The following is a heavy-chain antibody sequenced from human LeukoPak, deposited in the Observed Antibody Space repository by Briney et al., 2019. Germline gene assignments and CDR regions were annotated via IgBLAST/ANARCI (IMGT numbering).Heavy chain of an antibody. V-gene: IGHV3-48*03. CDR2: ISSSGSTI. CDR3: ARAGETRHHMFGGVIVIDP. Sequence: GGSLRLSCAASGFTFSSYEMNWVRQAPGKGLEWVSYISSSGSTIYYADSVKGRFTISRDNAKNSLYLQMNSLRAEDTAVYYCARAGETRHHMFGGVIVIDPWGQGTLVTVSS. D-gene: IGHD3-16*02. CDR1: GFTFSSYE. J-gene: IGHJ5*02.